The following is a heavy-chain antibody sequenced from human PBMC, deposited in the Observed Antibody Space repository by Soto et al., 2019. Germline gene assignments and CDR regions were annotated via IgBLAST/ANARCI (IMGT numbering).Heavy chain of an antibody. D-gene: IGHD1-7*01. J-gene: IGHJ3*01. CDR1: ESTFRSYW. CDR2: ISGDGSST. CDR3: ARSLPGTYGAFDF. Sequence: GGSLRLSCAASESTFRSYWMHWVRQSPGKGLVWVSRISGDGSSTNYADSVKGRFTISRDNAKNTVYLQIDSLRAEDTAIYYCARSLPGTYGAFDFLGQGTMVTVSS. V-gene: IGHV3-74*01.